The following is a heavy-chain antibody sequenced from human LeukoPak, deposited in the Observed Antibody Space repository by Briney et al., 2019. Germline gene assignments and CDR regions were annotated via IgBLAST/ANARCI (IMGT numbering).Heavy chain of an antibody. D-gene: IGHD4-11*01. Sequence: GGSLTLSCAASGFTVSSNYMSWVRQAPGKGLEWVSVIYSGGSTYYADSVKGRFTISRDNSKNTLCLQMNSLRAEDTAVYYCARSMTTVTTFDYWGQGTLVTVSS. CDR1: GFTVSSNY. V-gene: IGHV3-53*01. J-gene: IGHJ4*02. CDR2: IYSGGST. CDR3: ARSMTTVTTFDY.